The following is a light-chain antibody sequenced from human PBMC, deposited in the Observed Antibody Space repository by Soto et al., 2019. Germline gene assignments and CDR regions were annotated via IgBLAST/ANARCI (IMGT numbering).Light chain of an antibody. J-gene: IGKJ4*01. CDR2: DAS. V-gene: IGKV3-11*01. CDR1: QSVSSY. CDR3: LQRSNWPLT. Sequence: EIVLTQSPATLSLSPGERATLSCRASQSVSSYLAWYRQKPGQAPRLLIYDASNRATGIPARFSGSGSGTDFTLTISSLEPEDFAVYHCLQRSNWPLTFGGGTKVDIK.